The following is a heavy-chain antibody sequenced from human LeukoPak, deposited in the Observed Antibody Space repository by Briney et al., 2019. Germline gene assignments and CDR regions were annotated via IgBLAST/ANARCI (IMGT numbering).Heavy chain of an antibody. J-gene: IGHJ4*02. D-gene: IGHD3/OR15-3a*01. CDR1: GGSISSGGYY. CDR2: IYYSGST. CDR3: ARGPATWTSFDY. V-gene: IGHV4-31*03. Sequence: SETLSLTCTVSGGSISSGGYYWSWIRQHPGKGLEWIGYIYYSGSTYYNPSLKSRVTISVDTSKNQFSLKLSSVTAAGTAVYYCARGPATWTSFDYWGQGTLVTVSS.